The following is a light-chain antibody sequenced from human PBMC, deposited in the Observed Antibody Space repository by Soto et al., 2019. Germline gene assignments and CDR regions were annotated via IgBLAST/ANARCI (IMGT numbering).Light chain of an antibody. V-gene: IGKV3-15*01. CDR1: QSLNSN. CDR2: GTS. CDR3: QQYNNWPQT. Sequence: EIVMTQSPATLSVSPGERATLSCRASQSLNSNLAWYQQKPGQAPRLLIYGTSTRATGIPARFSGSGSGTDFTLTISSLQSEDSALYYCQQYNNWPQTFGEGTKVEIK. J-gene: IGKJ1*01.